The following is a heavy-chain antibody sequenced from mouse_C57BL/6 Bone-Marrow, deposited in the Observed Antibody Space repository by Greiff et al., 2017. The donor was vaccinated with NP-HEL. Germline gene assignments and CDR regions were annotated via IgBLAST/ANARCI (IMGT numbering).Heavy chain of an antibody. D-gene: IGHD1-1*01. CDR3: ARKKITTVWGYFDY. V-gene: IGHV1-80*01. Sequence: QVQLKESGAELVKPGASVKISCKASGYAFSSYWMNWVKQRPGKGLEWIGQIYPGDGDTNYNGKFKGKATLTADKSSSTAYMQLSSLTSEDSAVYFCARKKITTVWGYFDYWGQGTTLTVSS. J-gene: IGHJ2*01. CDR2: IYPGDGDT. CDR1: GYAFSSYW.